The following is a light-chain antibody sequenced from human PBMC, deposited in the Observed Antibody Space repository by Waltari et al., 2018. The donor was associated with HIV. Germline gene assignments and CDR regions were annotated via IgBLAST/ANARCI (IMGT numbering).Light chain of an antibody. Sequence: QPVLTQLPSVSGTPGQTVTISCSGSDSNIGTSSVYWYQVLPGTTPRLLIFSNHEPPSGVPGRFSGSKSGASASLTIFGLRSEDEADYYCSTWDKTQSAQVFGGGTKLTVL. V-gene: IGLV1-47*01. J-gene: IGLJ3*02. CDR1: DSNIGTSS. CDR2: SNH. CDR3: STWDKTQSAQV.